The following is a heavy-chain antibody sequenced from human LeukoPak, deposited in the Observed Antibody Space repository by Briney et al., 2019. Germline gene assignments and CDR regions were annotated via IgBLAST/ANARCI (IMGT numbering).Heavy chain of an antibody. D-gene: IGHD5-24*01. V-gene: IGHV3-7*01. J-gene: IGHJ4*02. CDR1: RFTLSSYW. CDR3: ARDGYNYPFDY. CDR2: IKQDGSEK. Sequence: PGGSLRLSCAVSRFTLSSYWMSWVRQAPGKGLEWVANIKQDGSEKYYVDSVKGRFTISRDNAKNSLYLQMNSLRAEDTAVYYCARDGYNYPFDYWGQGTPVTVSS.